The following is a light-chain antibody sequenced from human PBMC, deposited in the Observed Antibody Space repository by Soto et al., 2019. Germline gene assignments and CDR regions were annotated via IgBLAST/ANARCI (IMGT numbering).Light chain of an antibody. CDR3: QQTYSSPQT. CDR1: QGISSA. CDR2: AAS. Sequence: AIQLTQSPSSLSASVGDRVTITCRASQGISSALAWYQQKPGKAPKLLIFAASDLQSGVPSRFSGSGSGTDFTLTISSLQPEDFATYYCQQTYSSPQTFGQGTKVDIK. J-gene: IGKJ1*01. V-gene: IGKV1-13*02.